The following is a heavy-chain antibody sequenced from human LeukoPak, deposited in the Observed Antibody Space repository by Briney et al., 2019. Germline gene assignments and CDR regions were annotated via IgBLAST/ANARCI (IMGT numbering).Heavy chain of an antibody. CDR1: GGTLNTHI. J-gene: IGHJ5*02. CDR3: ARVNLRGSQYNWFDP. Sequence: SVKVSCKASGGTLNTHIFTWVRQAPGQGLEWMGKITPIIDVSKYAQKFQGRLTITADKSTATVYMELSGLKSEDTAVYYCARVNLRGSQYNWFDPWGQGTLVTVSS. V-gene: IGHV1-69*02. CDR2: ITPIIDVS. D-gene: IGHD1-1*01.